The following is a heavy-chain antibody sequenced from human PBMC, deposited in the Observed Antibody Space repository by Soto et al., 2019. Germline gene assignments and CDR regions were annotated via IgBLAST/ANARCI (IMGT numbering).Heavy chain of an antibody. Sequence: SETLSLNCTVSGGSISSYYWSWIRQPPGKGLEWIGYIYYSGSTNYNPSLKSRVTISVDTSKNQFSLKLSSVTAADTAVYYCARVYYYDSSGYYYLNWFDPWGQGTLVTVS. J-gene: IGHJ5*02. CDR1: GGSISSYY. CDR3: ARVYYYDSSGYYYLNWFDP. D-gene: IGHD3-22*01. V-gene: IGHV4-59*01. CDR2: IYYSGST.